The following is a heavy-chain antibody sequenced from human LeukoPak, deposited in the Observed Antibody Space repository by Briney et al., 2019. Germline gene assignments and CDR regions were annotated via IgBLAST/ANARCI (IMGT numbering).Heavy chain of an antibody. J-gene: IGHJ3*02. V-gene: IGHV1-24*01. Sequence: ASVKVSCKVSGYTLTELSMHWVRQAPGKGHEWMGGFDPEDGETIYAQKFQGRVTMTEDTSTDTAYMELSSLRSEDTAVYYCATGIEWFPDAFDIWGQGTMVTASS. CDR1: GYTLTELS. CDR2: FDPEDGET. CDR3: ATGIEWFPDAFDI. D-gene: IGHD3-3*01.